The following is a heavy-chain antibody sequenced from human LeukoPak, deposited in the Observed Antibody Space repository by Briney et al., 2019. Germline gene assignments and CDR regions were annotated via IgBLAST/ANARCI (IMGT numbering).Heavy chain of an antibody. CDR3: AGVRADREGYFDY. J-gene: IGHJ4*02. CDR2: ISSSGSTI. CDR1: GCTFSDYY. D-gene: IGHD6-19*01. Sequence: PGGSLRLSCAASGCTFSDYYMSWIRQAPGKGLEWVSYISSSGSTIYYADSVKGRFTISRDNAKNSLYLQMNSLRAEDTAVYYCAGVRADREGYFDYWGQGTLVTVSS. V-gene: IGHV3-11*01.